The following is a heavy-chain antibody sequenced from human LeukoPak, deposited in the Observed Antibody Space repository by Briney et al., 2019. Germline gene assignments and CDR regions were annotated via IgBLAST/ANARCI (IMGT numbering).Heavy chain of an antibody. CDR1: GFTVSSNY. CDR3: ARDSYGSGSERTRLANY. V-gene: IGHV3-53*01. Sequence: PGGSLRLSCAASGFTVSSNYMSWVRQAPGKGLEWVSVIYSGGTTYYADSVKGRFTLSRDNSKNTLYLQMNSLRAEDTAVYYCARDSYGSGSERTRLANYWGQGTLVTVSS. D-gene: IGHD3-10*01. J-gene: IGHJ4*02. CDR2: IYSGGTT.